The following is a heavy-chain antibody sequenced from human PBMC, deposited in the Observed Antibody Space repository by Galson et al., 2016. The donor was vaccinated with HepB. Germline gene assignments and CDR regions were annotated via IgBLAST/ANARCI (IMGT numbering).Heavy chain of an antibody. CDR2: IYSGGGT. CDR3: ARALWGQSCSSTSSVTGGLDY. D-gene: IGHD2-2*01. V-gene: IGHV3-53*01. CDR1: GFTVSGNY. Sequence: SLRLSCAASGFTVSGNYLTWVRQAPGRAPECVSIIYSGGGTYYADSVKGRFTISRDSSKNTMYLQMNSLRVEDTAVYYCARALWGQSCSSTSSVTGGLDYWGPGTLVTVSS. J-gene: IGHJ4*02.